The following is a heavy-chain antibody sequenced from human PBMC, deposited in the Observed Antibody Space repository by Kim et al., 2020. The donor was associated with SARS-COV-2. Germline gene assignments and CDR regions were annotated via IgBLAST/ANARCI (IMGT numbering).Heavy chain of an antibody. CDR3: ATTPPLRGIYYYYYMDV. J-gene: IGHJ6*03. V-gene: IGHV3-9*01. Sequence: VKGRVNISRDNAKNSLYLKMNSLRAEDTALYYCATTPPLRGIYYYYYMDVWGKGTTVTVSS. D-gene: IGHD3-10*01.